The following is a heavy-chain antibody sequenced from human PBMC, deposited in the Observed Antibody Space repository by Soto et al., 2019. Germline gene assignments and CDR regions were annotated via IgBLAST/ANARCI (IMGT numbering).Heavy chain of an antibody. D-gene: IGHD2-8*01. CDR3: ARLIGNSWLDS. Sequence: GASVKVSCKASGYTFTSYVIHWVRQAPGQKLEWMGWINAGKGNTKYSQKFQDRVTITRDTSNNQVSLHLDSVTPDDTAVYYCARLIGNSWLDSWGQGTLVTVSS. J-gene: IGHJ5*01. CDR1: GYTFTSYV. V-gene: IGHV1-3*01. CDR2: INAGKGNT.